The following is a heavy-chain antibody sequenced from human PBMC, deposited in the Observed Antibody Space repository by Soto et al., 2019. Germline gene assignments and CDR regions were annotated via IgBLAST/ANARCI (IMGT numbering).Heavy chain of an antibody. V-gene: IGHV2-5*02. CDR1: GFSLTTSGVG. D-gene: IGHD3-22*01. J-gene: IGHJ6*02. CDR2: IYWDDNE. CDR3: AYRPAQYSGYVGLGYYYSGVVV. Sequence: QITLKESGPTLVKPTQTLTLTCTFSGFSLTTSGVGVGWIRQPPGKALDWVALIYWDDNERYSPSLKSRLTITQDTSKNQVVLTMTNMDPVDTATYYCAYRPAQYSGYVGLGYYYSGVVVWGQGTTVTVSS.